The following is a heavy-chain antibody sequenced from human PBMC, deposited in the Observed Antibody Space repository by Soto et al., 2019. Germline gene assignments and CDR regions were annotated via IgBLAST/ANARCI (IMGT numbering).Heavy chain of an antibody. CDR3: ARGQGYCSGGICYYYYYGMDV. J-gene: IGHJ6*02. D-gene: IGHD2-15*01. CDR1: GGTFSSDA. CDR2: IIPTSGTA. Sequence: SVKVSCKASGGTFSSDAFSWVRQAPGQGLEWMGGIIPTSGTANYAQKFQGRATITADESTSTAYMELSSLTSEDTAVYFCARGQGYCSGGICYYYYYGMDVWGQGTTVTVSS. V-gene: IGHV1-69*13.